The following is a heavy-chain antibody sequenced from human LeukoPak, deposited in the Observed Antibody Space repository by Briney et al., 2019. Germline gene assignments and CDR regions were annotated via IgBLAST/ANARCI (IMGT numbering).Heavy chain of an antibody. CDR2: INAGNGNT. CDR3: ARDGGGVDTAMVIVVYYFDY. J-gene: IGHJ4*02. Sequence: ASVKVSCKASGGTFSSYAISWVRQAPGQGLEWMGWINAGNGNTKYSQKFQGRVTITRDTSASTAYMELSSLRSEDTAVYYCARDGGGVDTAMVIVVYYFDYWGQGTLVTVSS. D-gene: IGHD5-18*01. CDR1: GGTFSSYA. V-gene: IGHV1-3*01.